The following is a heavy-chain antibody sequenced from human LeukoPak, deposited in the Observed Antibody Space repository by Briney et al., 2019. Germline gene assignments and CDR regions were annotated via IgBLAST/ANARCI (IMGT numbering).Heavy chain of an antibody. Sequence: PGGSLRLSCAASGFTVSSNYMSWVPQAPGKVLEWVSVIYSGGSTYYADSVKGRFTISRDNSKNTLYLQMNSLRAEDTAVYYCARRATTVTTFYYYGMDVWGQGTTVTVSS. J-gene: IGHJ6*02. V-gene: IGHV3-66*02. D-gene: IGHD4-17*01. CDR2: IYSGGST. CDR1: GFTVSSNY. CDR3: ARRATTVTTFYYYGMDV.